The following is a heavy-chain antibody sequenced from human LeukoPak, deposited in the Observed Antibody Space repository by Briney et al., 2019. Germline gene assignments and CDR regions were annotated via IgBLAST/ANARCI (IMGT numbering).Heavy chain of an antibody. V-gene: IGHV3-64*01. D-gene: IGHD3-10*01. CDR2: ISSNGGST. CDR3: ARRFITHYYGSGSSPDYYGMDV. CDR1: GFTLSSYA. Sequence: GGSLRLSCAASGFTLSSYAMHWVRQAPGKGLEYVSAISSNGGSTYYANSVKGRFTISRDNSKNTLYLQMGSLRAEDMAVYYCARRFITHYYGSGSSPDYYGMDVWGQGTTVTVSS. J-gene: IGHJ6*02.